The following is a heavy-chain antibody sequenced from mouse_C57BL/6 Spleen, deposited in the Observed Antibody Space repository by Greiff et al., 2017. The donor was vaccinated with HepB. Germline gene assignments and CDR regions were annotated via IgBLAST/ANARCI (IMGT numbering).Heavy chain of an antibody. D-gene: IGHD1-1*01. CDR3: ARSLITTVVATWNYAMDY. Sequence: QVQLKQSGAELVKPGASVKISCKASGYAFSSYWMNWVKQRPGKGLEWIGQIYPGDGDTNYNGKFKGKATLTADKSSSTAYMQLSSLTSEDSAVYFCARSLITTVVATWNYAMDYWGQGTSVTVSS. CDR1: GYAFSSYW. J-gene: IGHJ4*01. V-gene: IGHV1-80*01. CDR2: IYPGDGDT.